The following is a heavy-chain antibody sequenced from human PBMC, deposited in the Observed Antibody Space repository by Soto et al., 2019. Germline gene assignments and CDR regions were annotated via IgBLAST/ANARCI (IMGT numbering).Heavy chain of an antibody. Sequence: ASVKVSCKASGYTFTSYGISWVRQAPGQGLEWMGWISAYNGNTNYAQKLQGRVTMTTDTSTSTAYMELRSLRSDDTAVYYCARFEWAYCTNGVCSGAGHFDYWGQGTLVTVSS. V-gene: IGHV1-18*01. D-gene: IGHD2-8*01. CDR3: ARFEWAYCTNGVCSGAGHFDY. CDR2: ISAYNGNT. J-gene: IGHJ4*02. CDR1: GYTFTSYG.